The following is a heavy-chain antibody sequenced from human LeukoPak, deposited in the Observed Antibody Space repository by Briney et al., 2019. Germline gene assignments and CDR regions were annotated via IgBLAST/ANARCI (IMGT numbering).Heavy chain of an antibody. J-gene: IGHJ4*02. CDR1: GGSFSGYY. CDR3: ARGSGQGQWLVRGRRYFDY. CDR2: INHSGST. Sequence: SETLSLTCAVYGGSFSGYYWSWIRQPPGKGLEWIGEINHSGSTNYNPSLKSRVTISVDTSKSQFSLKLSSVTAADTAVYYCARGSGQGQWLVRGRRYFDYWGQGTLVTVSS. V-gene: IGHV4-34*01. D-gene: IGHD6-19*01.